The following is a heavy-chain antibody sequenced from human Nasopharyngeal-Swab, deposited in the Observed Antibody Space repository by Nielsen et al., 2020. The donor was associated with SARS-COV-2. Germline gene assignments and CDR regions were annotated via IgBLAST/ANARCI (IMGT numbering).Heavy chain of an antibody. V-gene: IGHV3-23*01. J-gene: IGHJ4*02. CDR3: GRASWGLSVFDR. D-gene: IGHD3-16*01. CDR1: GFTFSAYA. CDR2: ISVSGGNT. Sequence: GESLKISCAVSGFTFSAYALSWVRQAPGKGLEWVSGISVSGGNTYYADSVAGRFTISRDNSNSRLFLQINSLRAEDTAVYYCGRASWGLSVFDRWGQGTLVTVSS.